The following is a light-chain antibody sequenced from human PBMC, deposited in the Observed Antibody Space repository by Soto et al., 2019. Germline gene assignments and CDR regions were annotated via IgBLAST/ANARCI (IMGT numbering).Light chain of an antibody. V-gene: IGLV2-8*01. J-gene: IGLJ2*01. CDR3: SSYAGFDSVV. CDR1: RSDVGYYNF. Sequence: QSALTQPPSASGSPGQAVTISCTGTRSDVGYYNFVSWYQQHPGKAPKLMIYEVTKRPSGVPDRFSCSKSGNTASLTVSGRQAGDEADYYCSSYAGFDSVVFGGGTKLTVL. CDR2: EVT.